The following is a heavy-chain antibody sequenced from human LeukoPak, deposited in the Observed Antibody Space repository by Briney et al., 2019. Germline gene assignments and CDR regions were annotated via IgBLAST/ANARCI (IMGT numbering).Heavy chain of an antibody. D-gene: IGHD5-12*01. CDR1: GYTFTGYY. CDR2: INPNSGGT. J-gene: IGHJ4*02. Sequence: ASVKVSCKASGYTFTGYYMHWVRQAPGQGLEWMGWINPNSGGTKYAQKFQGRVTMTRDTSISTAYMELSRLRSDDTAVYYCARDSGYDPGLDYWGQGTLVTVSS. V-gene: IGHV1-2*02. CDR3: ARDSGYDPGLDY.